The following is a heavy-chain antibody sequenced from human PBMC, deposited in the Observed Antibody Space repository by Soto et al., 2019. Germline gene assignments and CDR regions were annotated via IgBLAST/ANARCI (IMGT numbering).Heavy chain of an antibody. D-gene: IGHD2-8*01. CDR2: ISFDGANI. CDR3: AIDPYGVYIFDS. J-gene: IGHJ4*02. Sequence: QVQLVESGGGVVQPGTSLRLSCAASGFLFRNYAMHWVRQSPAKGLEWLAVISFDGANIFYAGAAKGRFTISRDNSKQTLYLQLDSLRPEDTGVYFCAIDPYGVYIFDSWGQGTQVTLSS. V-gene: IGHV3-30-3*01. CDR1: GFLFRNYA.